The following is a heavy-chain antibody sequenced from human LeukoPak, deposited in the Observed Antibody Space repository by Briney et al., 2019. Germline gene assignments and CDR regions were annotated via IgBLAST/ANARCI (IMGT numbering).Heavy chain of an antibody. CDR2: INPNSGGT. D-gene: IGHD5-18*01. V-gene: IGHV1-2*02. CDR3: ARVTAMVFPDDAFDI. CDR1: GYTFTGYY. J-gene: IGHJ3*02. Sequence: ASVKVSFKASGYTFTGYYMHWVRQAPGQGLEWMGWINPNSGGTNYAQKFQGRVTMTRDTSISTAYMELSRLRSDDTAVYYCARVTAMVFPDDAFDIWGQGTMVTVSS.